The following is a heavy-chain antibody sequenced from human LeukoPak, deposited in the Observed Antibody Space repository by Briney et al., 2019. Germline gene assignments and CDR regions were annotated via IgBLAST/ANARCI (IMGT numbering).Heavy chain of an antibody. CDR2: IYYSGST. D-gene: IGHD3-9*01. Sequence: SETLSLTCAVSGDSISSYYWSWIRQPPGKGLEWIGYIYYSGSTNYNPSLKSRVTISVDTSKNQFSLKLSSVTAADTAVYYCARVSLYYDILTGYHNWLDPWGQGTLVTVSS. V-gene: IGHV4-59*01. CDR3: ARVSLYYDILTGYHNWLDP. CDR1: GDSISSYY. J-gene: IGHJ5*02.